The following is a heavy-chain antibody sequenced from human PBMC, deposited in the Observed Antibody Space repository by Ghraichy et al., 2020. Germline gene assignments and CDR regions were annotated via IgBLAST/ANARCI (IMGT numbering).Heavy chain of an antibody. CDR2: INPNSGGT. V-gene: IGHV1-2*02. Sequence: ASVKVSCKASGYTFTGYHMHWVRQAPGQGLEWMGWINPNSGGTNYAQKFQGRVTMTRDTSISTAYMELSRLRSDDTAVYYCARAVGITMIVNAAWGQGTLVTVSS. CDR1: GYTFTGYH. CDR3: ARAVGITMIVNAA. D-gene: IGHD3-22*01. J-gene: IGHJ1*01.